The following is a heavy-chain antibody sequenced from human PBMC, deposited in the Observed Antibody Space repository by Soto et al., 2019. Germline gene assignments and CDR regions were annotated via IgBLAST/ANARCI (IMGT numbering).Heavy chain of an antibody. J-gene: IGHJ6*02. CDR2: INHSGST. CDR3: ARGRWTNYYYYYGMDV. CDR1: GGSFSGYY. V-gene: IGHV4-34*01. Sequence: PSETLSLTCAVYGGSFSGYYWSWIRQPSGKGLEWIGEINHSGSTNYNPSLKSRVTISVDTSKNQFSLKLSSVTAADTAVYYCARGRWTNYYYYYGMDVWGQGTTVTVSS. D-gene: IGHD2-15*01.